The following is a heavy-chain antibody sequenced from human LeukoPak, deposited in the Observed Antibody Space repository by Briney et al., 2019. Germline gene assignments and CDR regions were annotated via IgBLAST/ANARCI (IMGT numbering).Heavy chain of an antibody. CDR3: ARVPIASSSGDYRYGMDV. D-gene: IGHD6-6*01. CDR1: GFTVSSNY. J-gene: IGHJ6*02. Sequence: GGSLRLSCAASGFTVSSNYMSWVRQAPGKGLEWVSIIYSGGSTYYADSVKGRFTISRDDSKNTLYLQMNSLRAEDTALYYCARVPIASSSGDYRYGMDVWGQGTTVTVSS. CDR2: IYSGGST. V-gene: IGHV3-53*01.